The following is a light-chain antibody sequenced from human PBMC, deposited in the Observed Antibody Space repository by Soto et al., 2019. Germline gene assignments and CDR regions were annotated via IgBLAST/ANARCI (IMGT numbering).Light chain of an antibody. J-gene: IGLJ1*01. CDR1: SGVVGSFSL. Sequence: QCVLAQPASVSVSPGQSRTLSCTGTSGVVGSFSLVAWYQQHPGKAPKVMISEGHRRPSGVPDRFSGSTSVNSASLTISGLEADDEADYYCCLYIGATTYVFGTGTKVTVL. CDR2: EGH. V-gene: IGLV2-23*01. CDR3: CLYIGATTYV.